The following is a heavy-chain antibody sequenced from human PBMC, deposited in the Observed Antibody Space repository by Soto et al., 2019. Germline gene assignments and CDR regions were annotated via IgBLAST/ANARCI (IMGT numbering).Heavy chain of an antibody. V-gene: IGHV3-30-3*01. J-gene: IGHJ4*02. Sequence: QVQLVESGGGVVQPGRSLRLSCAASGFTFSSYAMHWVRQAPGKGLEWVAVISYDGSNKYYADSVKGRFTISRDNSKNTLYPQMNSLRAEDTAVYYCAVEHDSDYWGQGTLVTVSS. CDR1: GFTFSSYA. CDR2: ISYDGSNK. CDR3: AVEHDSDY.